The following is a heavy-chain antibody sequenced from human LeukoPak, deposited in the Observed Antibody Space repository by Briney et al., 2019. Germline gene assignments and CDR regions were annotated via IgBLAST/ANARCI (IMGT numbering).Heavy chain of an antibody. J-gene: IGHJ4*02. CDR3: ARDLEDFDSPANDY. CDR1: GDSISGYY. CDR2: IYAPGSS. V-gene: IGHV4-4*07. D-gene: IGHD2-15*01. Sequence: PSETLSLTCTVSGDSISGYYWAWIRQPAGKGLEWIGHIYAPGSSNYNPSFKSRVTISIDMSNNQFSLRLNSVTAADTAMYYCARDLEDFDSPANDYWGQGTHVIVSP.